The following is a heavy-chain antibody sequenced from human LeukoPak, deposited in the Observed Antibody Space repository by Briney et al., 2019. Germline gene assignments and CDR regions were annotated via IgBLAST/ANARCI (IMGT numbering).Heavy chain of an antibody. D-gene: IGHD4-17*01. Sequence: PGGSLRLSCAASGFTFSDHYMDWVRQAPGKGLEWVGRSRNKANTYTTEYAASVKGRFTTSRDGSENSLYLQMNSLTTEDTAVYYCVRISSTDYAIDYWGQGTLVTVSS. CDR3: VRISSTDYAIDY. CDR2: SRNKANTYTT. V-gene: IGHV3-72*01. CDR1: GFTFSDHY. J-gene: IGHJ4*02.